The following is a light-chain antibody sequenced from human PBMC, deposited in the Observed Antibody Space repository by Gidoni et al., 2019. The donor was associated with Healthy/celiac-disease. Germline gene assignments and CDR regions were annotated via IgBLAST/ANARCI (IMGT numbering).Light chain of an antibody. CDR3: QSADSSGTVV. Sequence: SYELPPPPSVSVSPGQTARIPCSGDALPKQYAYWYQQKPGQAPVLVIYKDSERPSGIPERFSGSSSGTTVTLTISGVQAEDEADYYCQSADSSGTVVFGGGTKLTVL. J-gene: IGLJ2*01. V-gene: IGLV3-25*02. CDR1: ALPKQY. CDR2: KDS.